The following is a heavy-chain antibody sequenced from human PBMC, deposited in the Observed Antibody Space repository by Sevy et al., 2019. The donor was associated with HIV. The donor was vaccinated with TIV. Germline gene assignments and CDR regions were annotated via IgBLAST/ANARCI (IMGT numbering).Heavy chain of an antibody. CDR1: GFTVSSNY. Sequence: GGSLRLSCAASGFTVSSNYMSWVRQAPGKGLEWVSVIYSGGSTYYANSVKGRCTISRGNSKNTLYLQMNSLSAEDTAVYYCAREGGYTYYDILTCFSRGGEAFDIWGQGTMVTVSS. D-gene: IGHD3-9*01. CDR2: IYSGGST. J-gene: IGHJ3*02. CDR3: AREGGYTYYDILTCFSRGGEAFDI. V-gene: IGHV3-53*01.